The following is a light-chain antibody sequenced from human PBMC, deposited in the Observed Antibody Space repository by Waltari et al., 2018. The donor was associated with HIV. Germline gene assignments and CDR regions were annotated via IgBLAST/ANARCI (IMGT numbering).Light chain of an antibody. CDR2: GNR. Sequence: QAVLAQPPSVSGAPGQRVTISCTGSSSNIGADYHVYWYQHLPGTAPKLLIYGNRNRPSAVPNRFSGSNAHTSASLAITGLQAEDEADYYCQSYDRSLSAWVFGGGTRLNVL. CDR3: QSYDRSLSAWV. V-gene: IGLV1-40*01. CDR1: SSNIGADYH. J-gene: IGLJ3*02.